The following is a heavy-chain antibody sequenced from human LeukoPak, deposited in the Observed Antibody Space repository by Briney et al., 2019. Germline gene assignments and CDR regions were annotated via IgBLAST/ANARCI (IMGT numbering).Heavy chain of an antibody. CDR3: ARETSQKGAHYMDV. D-gene: IGHD3-16*01. CDR2: IYYSGYA. J-gene: IGHJ6*03. V-gene: IGHV4-61*01. CDR1: GGSISSGSYY. Sequence: KPSETLSLTCTVSGGSISSGSYYWSWIRQPPGKGLKWIGNIYYSGYATYSPSLRSRVTISVDTSKNQFSLKLSSVTAADTAVYYCARETSQKGAHYMDVWGKGTTITISS.